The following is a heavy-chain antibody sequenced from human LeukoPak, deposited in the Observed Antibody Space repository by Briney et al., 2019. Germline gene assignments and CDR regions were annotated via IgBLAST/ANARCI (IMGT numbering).Heavy chain of an antibody. CDR3: ARSPRLCNGGSCYSWFDP. J-gene: IGHJ5*02. D-gene: IGHD2-15*01. CDR1: GFTFSSYA. V-gene: IGHV3-64*01. Sequence: GGSLRLSCAASGFTFSSYAMHWVRQAPGKGLEYVSAISSNGGSTYYANSVKGRFTISRDNSKNTLYLQMGSLRAEDMAVYYCARSPRLCNGGSCYSWFDPWGQGTLVTVSS. CDR2: ISSNGGST.